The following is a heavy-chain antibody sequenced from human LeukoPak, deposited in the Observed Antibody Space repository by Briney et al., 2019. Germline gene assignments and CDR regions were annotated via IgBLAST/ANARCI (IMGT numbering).Heavy chain of an antibody. D-gene: IGHD2-15*01. V-gene: IGHV3-74*01. CDR3: ARWDCPGGSCSSGSRFFEY. J-gene: IGHJ4*02. CDR1: GFSFRTYW. Sequence: GGSLRLSCAASGFSFRTYWMHWGRDAPGEGLEWGSRINTGGRSTSYGDSVQGRFTISRDNAKTTLYLQKNSLRAEDTAVYYCARWDCPGGSCSSGSRFFEYWGQGALVTVSS. CDR2: INTGGRST.